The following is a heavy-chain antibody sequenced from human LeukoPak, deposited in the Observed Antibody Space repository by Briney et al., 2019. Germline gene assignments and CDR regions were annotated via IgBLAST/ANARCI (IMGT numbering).Heavy chain of an antibody. D-gene: IGHD3-16*01. CDR3: ARNFFPGIMITFGGAVGY. J-gene: IGHJ4*02. CDR2: ISTSSSYI. CDR1: GFSFRSHG. V-gene: IGHV3-21*01. Sequence: GGSLRLSCAASGFSFRSHGMNWVRQAPGKGLEWVSCISTSSSYIYYADSVKGRFTISRDNAKNSLYLQMNSLRAEDTAVYYCARNFFPGIMITFGGAVGYWGQGTLVTISS.